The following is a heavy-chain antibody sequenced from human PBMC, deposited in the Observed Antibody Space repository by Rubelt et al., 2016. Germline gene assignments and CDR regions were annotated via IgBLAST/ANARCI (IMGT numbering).Heavy chain of an antibody. J-gene: IGHJ4*02. V-gene: IGHV3-23*01. D-gene: IGHD1-20*01. Sequence: WVSLVSGSGGATFYADSVKGRFTISRDNSKNTVYLQMNSLRAEDTAVYYCAKGSSLTGKRYYFDFWGQGTLVTVSS. CDR3: AKGSSLTGKRYYFDF. CDR2: VSGSGGAT.